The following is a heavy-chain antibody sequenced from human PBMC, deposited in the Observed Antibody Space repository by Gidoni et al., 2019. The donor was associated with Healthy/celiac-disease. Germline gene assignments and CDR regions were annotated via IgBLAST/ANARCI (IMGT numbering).Heavy chain of an antibody. CDR2: ISYDGSNK. CDR3: AKDQDYVWGSYRSPQFDF. Sequence: QVQLVESGGGVVQPGRSLRLSCAASGFTFSSYGMHWVRQAPGKGLEWVAVISYDGSNKYYADSVKGRFTISRDNSKNTLFLQMNSLRAEDTAVYYCAKDQDYVWGSYRSPQFDFWGQGALVTVSS. D-gene: IGHD3-16*02. V-gene: IGHV3-30*18. CDR1: GFTFSSYG. J-gene: IGHJ4*02.